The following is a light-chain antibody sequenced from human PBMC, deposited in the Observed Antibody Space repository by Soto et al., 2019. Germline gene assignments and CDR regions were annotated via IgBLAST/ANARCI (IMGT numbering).Light chain of an antibody. J-gene: IGKJ1*01. CDR1: QSISSSY. Sequence: EIVLTQSPGTLSLSPGERATLSCRASQSISSSYLAWYQQKHGQAPRLLIYAASSRATGIPDRFSGSGSGTDFTLNISSLQPDDFATYSCQEYHSVRTFGQGTKVEIK. V-gene: IGKV3-20*01. CDR2: AAS. CDR3: QEYHSVRT.